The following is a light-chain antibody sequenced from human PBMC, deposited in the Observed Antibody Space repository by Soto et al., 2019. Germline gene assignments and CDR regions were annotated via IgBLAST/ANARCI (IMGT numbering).Light chain of an antibody. CDR2: GAS. CDR1: QSLSSSF. V-gene: IGKV3-20*01. Sequence: EIVMTQSPATLSVSPGERATLSCRASQSLSSSFLAWYQQKPGQAPRLIIYGASSRAAGIPDRFSGSGSGTDFTLTISSLEPEDFAVYYCHQFATTRSFGQGTKVDI. CDR3: HQFATTRS. J-gene: IGKJ1*01.